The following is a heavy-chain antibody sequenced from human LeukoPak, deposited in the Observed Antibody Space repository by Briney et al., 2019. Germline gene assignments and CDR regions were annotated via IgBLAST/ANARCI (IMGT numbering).Heavy chain of an antibody. CDR1: GGTFSSYA. CDR3: ARSPPEWSDAFDI. D-gene: IGHD3-3*01. J-gene: IGHJ3*02. CDR2: IIPILGIA. V-gene: IGHV1-69*04. Sequence: ASVKVSCKASGGTFSSYAISWVRQAPGQGLEWMGRIIPILGIANYAQKLQGRVTMTTDTSTSTAYMELRSLRSDDTAVYYCARSPPEWSDAFDIWGQGTMVTVSS.